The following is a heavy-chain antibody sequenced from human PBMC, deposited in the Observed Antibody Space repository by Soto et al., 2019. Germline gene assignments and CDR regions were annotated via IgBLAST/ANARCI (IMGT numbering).Heavy chain of an antibody. CDR3: AKDEGGPRSTIYYFDY. V-gene: IGHV3-23*01. CDR1: GFTFSGYA. CDR2: LSGSGIRT. J-gene: IGHJ4*02. Sequence: PGGSLRLSCAASGFTFSGYAMNWVRQAPGKGLEWVSGLSGSGIRTYYADSVKGRFTISRDNSKNTLYLQMNSLRAEDTAVYYCAKDEGGPRSTIYYFDYWGQGTLVTVSS. D-gene: IGHD3-9*01.